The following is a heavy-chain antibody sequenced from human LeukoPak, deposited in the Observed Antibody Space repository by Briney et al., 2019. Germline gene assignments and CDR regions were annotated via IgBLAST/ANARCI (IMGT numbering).Heavy chain of an antibody. CDR3: AKWGDYDVLTGYYVPDH. CDR1: GFTFSNYA. D-gene: IGHD3-9*01. J-gene: IGHJ5*02. V-gene: IGHV3-23*01. Sequence: GGSLRLSCAASGFTFSNYAMSWVRQAPGKGLEWVSAILGSGGSTYYADSVKGRFTVSRDNSKSTLYLQMNSLRAEDTALYYCAKWGDYDVLTGYYVPDHWGQGTLVTVSS. CDR2: ILGSGGST.